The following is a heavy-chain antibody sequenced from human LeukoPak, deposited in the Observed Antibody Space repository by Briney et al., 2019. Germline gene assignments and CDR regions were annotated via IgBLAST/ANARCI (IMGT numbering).Heavy chain of an antibody. D-gene: IGHD6-13*01. J-gene: IGHJ4*02. Sequence: KPSETLSLTCTVSGGSISSSSYYWGWIRQPPGKGLEWIGSIYYSGSTYYNPSLKSRVTISVDTSKNQFSLKLSSVTAADTAVYYCARIAAAGPESLPFDYWGQGTLVTVSS. CDR2: IYYSGST. CDR1: GGSISSSSYY. V-gene: IGHV4-39*01. CDR3: ARIAAAGPESLPFDY.